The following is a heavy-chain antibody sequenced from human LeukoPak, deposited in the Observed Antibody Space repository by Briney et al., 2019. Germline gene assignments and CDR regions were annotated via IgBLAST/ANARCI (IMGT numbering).Heavy chain of an antibody. Sequence: VGSLRLSCAASGFTFDDYAMHWVRQAPGKGLEWVSLISGDGGSTYYADSVKGRFTISRDNSKNSLYLQVNSLRTEDTALYYCAKDSNGAFDIWGQGTMVTVSS. CDR2: ISGDGGST. J-gene: IGHJ3*02. V-gene: IGHV3-43*02. CDR3: AKDSNGAFDI. CDR1: GFTFDDYA. D-gene: IGHD1-1*01.